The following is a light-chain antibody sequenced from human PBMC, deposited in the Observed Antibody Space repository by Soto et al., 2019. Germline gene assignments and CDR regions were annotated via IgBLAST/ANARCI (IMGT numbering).Light chain of an antibody. CDR2: GAS. CDR1: QSVSSN. V-gene: IGKV3-15*01. J-gene: IGKJ1*01. CDR3: QQYNNWPPWT. Sequence: EIGVSQSPATVSVSPGERATLSCRASQSVSSNLAWYQQKPGQAPRLLIYGASTRATGIPARFSGSGSGTEFTLTISSLQSEDFAVYYCQQYNNWPPWTFGQGTKVDI.